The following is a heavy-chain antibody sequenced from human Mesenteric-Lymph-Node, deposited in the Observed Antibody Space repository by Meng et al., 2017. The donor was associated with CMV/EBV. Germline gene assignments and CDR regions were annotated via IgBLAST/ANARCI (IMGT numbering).Heavy chain of an antibody. CDR1: GFTFSSYS. D-gene: IGHD1-26*01. CDR2: INQGGSER. CDR3: ARGPSGSYYYRYGMDV. Sequence: GGSLRLSCAASGFTFSSYSMNWVRQAPGKGLEWVANINQGGSERYYVGSVKGRFTISRDESENSLYLQMNSLKIEDTAVYYCARGPSGSYYYRYGMDVWGQGTTVTVSS. V-gene: IGHV3-7*03. J-gene: IGHJ6*02.